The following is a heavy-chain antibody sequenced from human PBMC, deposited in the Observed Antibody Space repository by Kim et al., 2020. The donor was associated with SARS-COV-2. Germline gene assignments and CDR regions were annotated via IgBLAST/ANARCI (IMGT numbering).Heavy chain of an antibody. CDR3: ARGGSGSYWDY. Sequence: SETLSLTCTVSGGSISSSSYYWGWIRQPPGKGLEWIGSIYYSGSTYYNPSLKSRVTISVDTSKNQFSLKLSSVTAADTAVYYCARGGSGSYWDYWGQGTLVTVSS. J-gene: IGHJ4*02. D-gene: IGHD3-10*01. CDR2: IYYSGST. V-gene: IGHV4-39*01. CDR1: GGSISSSSYY.